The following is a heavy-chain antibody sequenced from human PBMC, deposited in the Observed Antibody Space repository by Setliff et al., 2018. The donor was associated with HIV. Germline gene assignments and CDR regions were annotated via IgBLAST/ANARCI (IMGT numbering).Heavy chain of an antibody. CDR1: GYTFTSYH. Sequence: ASVKVSCKASGYTFTSYHMYWVRQAPGQGLEWMGAINPSGGSTRYAQKFQGRVTLTRDTSTSTVYMELSSLRSEDTAVYYCARGPWIQLWSSELDAYDIWGQGTMVTVSS. V-gene: IGHV1-46*01. CDR3: ARGPWIQLWSSELDAYDI. D-gene: IGHD5-18*01. J-gene: IGHJ3*02. CDR2: INPSGGST.